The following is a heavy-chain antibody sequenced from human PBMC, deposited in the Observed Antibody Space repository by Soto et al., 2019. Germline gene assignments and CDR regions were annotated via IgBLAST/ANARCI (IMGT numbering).Heavy chain of an antibody. CDR2: ISYDGSNK. V-gene: IGHV3-30*18. CDR3: AKSLVAVAGSLYFDY. CDR1: GFTFSSYG. Sequence: QVQLVESGGGVVQPGRSLRLSCAASGFTFSSYGMHWVRQAPGKGLEWVAVISYDGSNKYYADSVKGRFTISRDNSKNTLYLQMNSLRAEDTAVYYCAKSLVAVAGSLYFDYWGQGTLVTVSS. J-gene: IGHJ4*02. D-gene: IGHD6-19*01.